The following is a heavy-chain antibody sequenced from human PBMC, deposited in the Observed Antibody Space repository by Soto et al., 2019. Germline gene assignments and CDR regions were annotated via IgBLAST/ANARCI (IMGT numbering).Heavy chain of an antibody. Sequence: SXTLSLTCRVSGASVTSYYLHLVRQPPGKGLEWLGYLSYSGSTNYHHSLASRASISVYTSKNKFSLKLTSVTAADTAVYYCIRGAVAAPHHFEFWGQGILVTVSS. D-gene: IGHD6-25*01. CDR2: LSYSGST. J-gene: IGHJ4*02. CDR1: GASVTSYY. V-gene: IGHV4-59*02. CDR3: IRGAVAAPHHFEF.